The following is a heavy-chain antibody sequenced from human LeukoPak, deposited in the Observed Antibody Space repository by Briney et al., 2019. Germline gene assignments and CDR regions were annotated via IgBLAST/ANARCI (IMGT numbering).Heavy chain of an antibody. CDR3: ARDVGGAGGY. Sequence: PGWALTLSFAASRFTLIRYWMHGVRPAPAKGGMWVSCIYSDGSSTSYADSVKGRYTISRDNAKNTLYLQMNSLRAEDTAVYYCARDVGGAGGYWGQGTPVTVSS. CDR2: IYSDGSST. J-gene: IGHJ4*02. V-gene: IGHV3-74*01. D-gene: IGHD1-26*01. CDR1: RFTLIRYW.